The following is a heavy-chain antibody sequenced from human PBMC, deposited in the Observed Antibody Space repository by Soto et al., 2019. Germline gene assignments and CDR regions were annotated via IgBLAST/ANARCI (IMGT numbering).Heavy chain of an antibody. Sequence: QVQLQESGPGLVKPSETLSLTCTVSGGSISSYYWSWIRQPPGKGLEWIGDIYNSGSTNYNPSLKSRVTISVDTSKNQFSLKLSSVTAADTAVYYCARDGGFYYGMDVWGQGTTVTVSS. CDR2: IYNSGST. CDR1: GGSISSYY. CDR3: ARDGGFYYGMDV. D-gene: IGHD3-3*01. V-gene: IGHV4-59*01. J-gene: IGHJ6*02.